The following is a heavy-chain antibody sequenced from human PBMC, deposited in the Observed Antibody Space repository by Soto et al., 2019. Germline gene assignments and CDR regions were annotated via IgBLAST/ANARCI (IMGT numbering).Heavy chain of an antibody. CDR3: ARGYCSGGGCYGSGYYGLDV. V-gene: IGHV3-72*01. J-gene: IGHJ6*02. CDR2: TRNKDHSYTT. CDR1: GFTFSDHY. D-gene: IGHD2-15*01. Sequence: EVQLVESGGGLVQPGGSLRLSCAASGFTFSDHYMDWVRQAPGKGLEWVGRTRNKDHSYTTEYAASVKGRFAISRDDSKNSLYQQMNRRRADDTAVYYCARGYCSGGGCYGSGYYGLDVWGQGTTVTVSS.